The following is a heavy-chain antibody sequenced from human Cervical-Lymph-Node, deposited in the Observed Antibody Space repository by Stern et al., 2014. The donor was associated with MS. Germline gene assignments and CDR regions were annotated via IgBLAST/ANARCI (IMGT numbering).Heavy chain of an antibody. D-gene: IGHD6-19*01. Sequence: VQLVESGAEVKKPGSSVKVSCTASGGTLRSYAISWVRQAPGQGLEWMGGTIPVFGAPNYAQKFQSRVTISADESTSTVHMELSSLTSQDTAVYYCARDGLVVAGTDAFDIWGQGTVVIVSS. CDR1: GGTLRSYA. CDR3: ARDGLVVAGTDAFDI. J-gene: IGHJ3*02. CDR2: TIPVFGAP. V-gene: IGHV1-69*01.